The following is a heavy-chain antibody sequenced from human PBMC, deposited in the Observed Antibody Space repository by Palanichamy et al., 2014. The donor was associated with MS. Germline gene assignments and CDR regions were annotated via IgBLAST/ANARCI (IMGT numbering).Heavy chain of an antibody. CDR2: IYSGGST. CDR1: GFTVSSNY. V-gene: IGHV3-53*01. J-gene: IGHJ5*02. CDR3: ARVDLEDTRTFDP. D-gene: IGHD1-14*01. Sequence: EVQLVESGGGLIQPGGSLRLSCAASGFTVSSNYMSWVRQAPGKGLEWVSVIYSGGSTYYADSVKGRFTISRDNSKNTLYLQMNSLRAEDTAVYYCARVDLEDTRTFDPWGQGTLVTVSS.